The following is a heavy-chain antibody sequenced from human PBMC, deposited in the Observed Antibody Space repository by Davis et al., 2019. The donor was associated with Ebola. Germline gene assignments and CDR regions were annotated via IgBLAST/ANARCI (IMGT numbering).Heavy chain of an antibody. CDR2: IIPIFGTA. D-gene: IGHD3-3*01. Sequence: SVKVSCKASGGTFSSYAISWVRQAPGQGLEWMGGIIPIFGTANYAQKFQGRVTITADESTSTAYMELSSLRSEDTAVYYCARGGDDFWSGYSPGYYYYGMDVWGKGTTVTVSS. CDR3: ARGGDDFWSGYSPGYYYYGMDV. V-gene: IGHV1-69*13. CDR1: GGTFSSYA. J-gene: IGHJ6*04.